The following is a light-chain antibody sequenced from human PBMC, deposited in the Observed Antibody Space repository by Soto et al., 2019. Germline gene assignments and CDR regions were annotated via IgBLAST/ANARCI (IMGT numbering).Light chain of an antibody. V-gene: IGLV1-40*01. J-gene: IGLJ3*02. CDR1: SANLGAGFD. CDR2: GNT. Sequence: QSVLTQPPSVSGAPGQRLTISCTGTSANLGAGFDVHWYQQHPGTPPKLLIYGNTNRPSGVPDRFSGSKSGTSASLAITGLQAEDEADYYCQSYDRGLKVFGGGTKLTVL. CDR3: QSYDRGLKV.